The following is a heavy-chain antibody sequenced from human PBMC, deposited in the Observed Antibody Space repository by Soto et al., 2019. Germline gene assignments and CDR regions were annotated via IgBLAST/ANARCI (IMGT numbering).Heavy chain of an antibody. CDR1: GFTFRGDA. J-gene: IGHJ4*02. D-gene: IGHD1-20*01. CDR2: VSGSGEMT. Sequence: EVQLLESGGDLVQPGGSLRLACAASGFTFRGDAMSWVRQAPGMGLEWVSSVSGSGEMTHYAESVKGRFTISRDNSKDTLFLQMESLRAEDTAVYYWARSEMTYNWNDWGQGTRVTVSS. CDR3: ARSEMTYNWND. V-gene: IGHV3-23*01.